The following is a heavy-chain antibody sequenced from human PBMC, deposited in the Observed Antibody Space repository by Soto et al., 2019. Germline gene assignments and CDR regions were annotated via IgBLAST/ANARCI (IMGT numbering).Heavy chain of an antibody. CDR1: GYTLTELS. D-gene: IGHD1-7*01. CDR3: ATSIRLYNWNYEAFDI. Sequence: ASVTVSCKVSGYTLTELSMHWVRQAPGKGLEWMGGFDPEDGETIYAQKFQGRVTMTEDTSTDTAYMELSSLRSEDTAVYYCATSIRLYNWNYEAFDIWGQGTMVTVSS. V-gene: IGHV1-24*01. CDR2: FDPEDGET. J-gene: IGHJ3*02.